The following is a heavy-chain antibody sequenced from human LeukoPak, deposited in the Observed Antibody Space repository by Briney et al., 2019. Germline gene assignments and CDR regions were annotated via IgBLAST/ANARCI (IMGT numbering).Heavy chain of an antibody. CDR3: AKDDLKDDGDYPLFDY. D-gene: IGHD4-17*01. Sequence: GGSLRLSCAASGFTFSNYAMHWVRQAPGKGLEYVSAISSNGGNTYYANSVKGRFTISRDNSKNTLYLQMNSLRAEDTAVYYCAKDDLKDDGDYPLFDYWGQGTLVTVSS. J-gene: IGHJ4*02. V-gene: IGHV3-64*01. CDR1: GFTFSNYA. CDR2: ISSNGGNT.